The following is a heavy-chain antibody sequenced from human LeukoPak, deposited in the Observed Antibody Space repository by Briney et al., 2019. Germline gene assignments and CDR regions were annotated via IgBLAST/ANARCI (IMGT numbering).Heavy chain of an antibody. CDR2: IYHSGST. CDR3: ARDRPYYDSSGYTLRNAFDI. D-gene: IGHD3-22*01. V-gene: IGHV4-4*02. J-gene: IGHJ3*02. CDR1: GGSISSSNW. Sequence: SETLSLTCAVSGGSISSSNWWSWVRQPPGKGLEWIGEIYHSGSTNYNPSLKSRVTISVDKSKNQFSLKLSSVTAADTAVYYCARDRPYYDSSGYTLRNAFDIWGQGTMVTVSS.